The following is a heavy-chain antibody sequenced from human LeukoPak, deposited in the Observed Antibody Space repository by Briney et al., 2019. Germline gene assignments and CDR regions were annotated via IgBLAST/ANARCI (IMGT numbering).Heavy chain of an antibody. V-gene: IGHV3-23*01. Sequence: GGSLRLSCAASGFTFSSYAMSWVRQAPGKGLEWVSAISGSGGSTYYADSVKGRFTISRDNAKSSLYLQMNSVRAEDTAVYYCARVDSSGSIPDYWGQGTLVIVSS. CDR2: ISGSGGST. CDR1: GFTFSSYA. J-gene: IGHJ4*02. D-gene: IGHD3-22*01. CDR3: ARVDSSGSIPDY.